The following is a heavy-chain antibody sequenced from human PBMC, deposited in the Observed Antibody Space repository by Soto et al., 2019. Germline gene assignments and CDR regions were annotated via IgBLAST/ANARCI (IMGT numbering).Heavy chain of an antibody. CDR3: ARVESIAAAGTTGGWFDP. CDR2: INPNSGGT. J-gene: IGHJ5*02. Sequence: GASVKVSCKASGYTFTGYYMHWVRQAPGQGLEWMGWINPNSGGTNYAQKFQGRVTMTRDTSISTAYMGLSRLRSDDTAVYYCARVESIAAAGTTGGWFDPWGQGTLVTVSS. D-gene: IGHD6-13*01. V-gene: IGHV1-2*02. CDR1: GYTFTGYY.